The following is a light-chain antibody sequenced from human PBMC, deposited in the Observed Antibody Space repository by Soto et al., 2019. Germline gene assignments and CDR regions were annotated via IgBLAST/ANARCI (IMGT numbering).Light chain of an antibody. CDR1: QTISSW. V-gene: IGKV1-5*03. J-gene: IGKJ1*01. CDR2: KAS. CDR3: QHYNSYSEA. Sequence: DVKMSQSPSTLSGSIGDRVTITCRASQTISSWLAWYQQKPGKAPKLLIYKASTLKSGVPSRFSGSRSGTEFTLTISSLQPDDFATYYCQHYNSYSEAFGHATRW.